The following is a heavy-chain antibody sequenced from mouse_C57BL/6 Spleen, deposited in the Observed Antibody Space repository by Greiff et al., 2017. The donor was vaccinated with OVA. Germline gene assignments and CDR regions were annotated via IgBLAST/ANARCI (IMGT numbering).Heavy chain of an antibody. CDR2: IRSKSSNYAT. CDR3: VGEDDYDTGFAY. J-gene: IGHJ3*01. V-gene: IGHV10-3*01. CDR1: GFTFNTYA. Sequence: EVQLVESGGGLVQPKGSLKLSCAASGFTFNTYAMHWVRQAPGKGLEWVARIRSKSSNYATYYADSVKDRFTISRDDSQSMLYLQMNNLKTEDTARYYCVGEDDYDTGFAYWGQGTLVTVSA. D-gene: IGHD2-4*01.